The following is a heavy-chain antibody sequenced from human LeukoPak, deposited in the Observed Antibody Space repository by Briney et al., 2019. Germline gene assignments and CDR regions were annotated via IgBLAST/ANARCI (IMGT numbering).Heavy chain of an antibody. V-gene: IGHV4-34*01. CDR1: GGSFSGYY. D-gene: IGHD6-19*01. J-gene: IGHJ3*02. CDR3: ARGRRQWLRAFDI. Sequence: PSETLSLTCAVYGGSFSGYYWSWIRQPPGKGLEWLGEINHSRTTNYTPSLKSRVTISVDTSKNQFSLKLSSVTAADTAVYYCARGRRQWLRAFDIWGQGTMVTVSS. CDR2: INHSRTT.